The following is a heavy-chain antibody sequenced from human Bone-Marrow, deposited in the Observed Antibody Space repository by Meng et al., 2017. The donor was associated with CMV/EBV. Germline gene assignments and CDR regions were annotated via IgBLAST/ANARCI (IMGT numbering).Heavy chain of an antibody. Sequence: EVQLVESGGGLVQPGGSPRLSCAASGFKFSDNHMDWVRQAQGKGLEWIGRIRNNGDTRYAASVQGRFTVSGDDSKSSLYLQLNSLKTEDTAVYYCVRGIADWGQGTLVTVSS. V-gene: IGHV3-72*01. CDR2: IRNNGDT. CDR3: VRGIAD. CDR1: GFKFSDNH. J-gene: IGHJ4*02.